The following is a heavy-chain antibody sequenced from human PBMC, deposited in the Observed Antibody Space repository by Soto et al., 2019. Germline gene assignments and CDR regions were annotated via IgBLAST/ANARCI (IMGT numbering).Heavy chain of an antibody. D-gene: IGHD6-19*01. CDR1: GFTFSNYW. J-gene: IGHJ4*02. Sequence: PGGSLRLSCAASGFTFSNYWMHWVRQVPGKGLVWVSRINSDGSSTSYADSVKGRFTISRDNAKNTLYLQMNSLRAEDTAVYYCARDPAPSGRYDYWGQGTLVTVSS. CDR3: ARDPAPSGRYDY. CDR2: INSDGSST. V-gene: IGHV3-74*01.